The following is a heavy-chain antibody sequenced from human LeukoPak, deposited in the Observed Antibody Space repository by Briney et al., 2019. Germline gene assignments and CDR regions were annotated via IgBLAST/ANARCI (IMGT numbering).Heavy chain of an antibody. V-gene: IGHV4-59*01. Sequence: SETLSLTCTVSGGSISSYYWSWLRQPPGKGLEWIGYIYYSGSTNYNPSLKGRVTISVDTSKNQFSLKLSSVTAADTAVYYCARDSGSPYYFDYWGQGTLVTVSS. CDR1: GGSISSYY. CDR3: ARDSGSPYYFDY. CDR2: IYYSGST. J-gene: IGHJ4*02. D-gene: IGHD1-26*01.